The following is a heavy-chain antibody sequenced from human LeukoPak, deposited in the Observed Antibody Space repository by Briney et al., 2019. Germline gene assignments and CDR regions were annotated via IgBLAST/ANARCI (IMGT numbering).Heavy chain of an antibody. CDR2: MRPNSGKT. D-gene: IGHD1-26*01. Sequence: ASVKVSCKTSGYPFINYDINWVRQASGQGLERMGWMRPNSGKTGYAQKFQGRVTMTRNISISTVYMELSSLRFEDTAVYYCARERGGQAGSYFPSWGQGTLVIVSS. CDR3: ARERGGQAGSYFPS. J-gene: IGHJ4*02. V-gene: IGHV1-8*01. CDR1: GYPFINYD.